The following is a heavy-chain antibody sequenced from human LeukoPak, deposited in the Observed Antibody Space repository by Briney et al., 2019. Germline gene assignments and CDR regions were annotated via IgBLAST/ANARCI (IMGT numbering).Heavy chain of an antibody. Sequence: GRSLRLSCAASGFTFSSYGMHWVRQAPGKGLEWVAVISYDGSNKYYADSVKGRFTISRDNSKNTLYLQMNSLRAEDTAAYYCAKDRSSSWYEGPFNGMDVWGQGTTVTVSS. CDR3: AKDRSSSWYEGPFNGMDV. CDR2: ISYDGSNK. J-gene: IGHJ6*02. CDR1: GFTFSSYG. D-gene: IGHD6-13*01. V-gene: IGHV3-30*18.